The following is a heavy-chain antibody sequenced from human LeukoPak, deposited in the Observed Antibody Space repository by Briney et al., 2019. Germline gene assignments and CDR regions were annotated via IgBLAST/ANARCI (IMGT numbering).Heavy chain of an antibody. V-gene: IGHV5-51*01. Sequence: GESLKISCKGSGYSFTSYWIGWVRQMPGKGLEWMVIIYPGDSDTRYSPSFQGQVTISADKSISTAYLQWSSLKASDTAMYYCARFEGVNYDILTGYYLAEYFQHWGQGTLVTVSS. CDR1: GYSFTSYW. CDR2: IYPGDSDT. D-gene: IGHD3-9*01. J-gene: IGHJ1*01. CDR3: ARFEGVNYDILTGYYLAEYFQH.